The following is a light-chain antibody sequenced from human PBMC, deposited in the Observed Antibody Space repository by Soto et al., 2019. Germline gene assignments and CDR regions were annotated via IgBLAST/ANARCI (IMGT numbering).Light chain of an antibody. CDR3: QQYGSSPYT. CDR1: QSIISSY. V-gene: IGKV3-20*01. Sequence: EVVLTQSPGTLSLSPGERATLSCRAIQSIISSYLAWYQQKPGQAPRLLIYGASIRATGIPDRFSGSGSGTDFTVTISRLETEDFAVYSCQQYGSSPYTFGQGTKVDIK. J-gene: IGKJ2*01. CDR2: GAS.